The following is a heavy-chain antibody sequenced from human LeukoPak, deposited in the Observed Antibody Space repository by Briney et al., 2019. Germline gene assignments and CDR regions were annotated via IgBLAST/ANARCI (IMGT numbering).Heavy chain of an antibody. J-gene: IGHJ5*02. Sequence: GGSLRLSCVASGFTISRFWMSWVRQAPGKGPEWVAHMKEDGSMVSYVDSVKGRFTISRDNAKNSVYLQMNSLRVEDTAVYFCARVVTWFDPWGQGSLVTVSS. V-gene: IGHV3-7*04. CDR1: GFTISRFW. CDR2: MKEDGSMV. CDR3: ARVVTWFDP.